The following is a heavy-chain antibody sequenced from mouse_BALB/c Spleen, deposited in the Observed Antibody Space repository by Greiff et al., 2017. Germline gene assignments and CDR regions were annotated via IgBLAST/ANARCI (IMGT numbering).Heavy chain of an antibody. Sequence: EVQLVESGGGLVQPGGSRKLSCAASGFTFSSFGMHWVRQAPEKGLEWVAYISSGISTIYYADTVKGRFTISRDNPKNTLFLQMTSLRSEDTAMYYCARSEDGYLYYAMDYWGQGTSVTVSS. J-gene: IGHJ4*01. CDR1: GFTFSSFG. V-gene: IGHV5-17*02. CDR3: ARSEDGYLYYAMDY. CDR2: ISSGISTI. D-gene: IGHD2-3*01.